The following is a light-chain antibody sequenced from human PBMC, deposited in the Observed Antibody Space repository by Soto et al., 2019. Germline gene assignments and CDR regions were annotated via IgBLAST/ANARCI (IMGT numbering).Light chain of an antibody. J-gene: IGLJ1*01. CDR2: VND. Sequence: QSVLTQPPSASGTPGQRVTISCSGGSSNMGTNTVSWYQQVPGTAPKVLIYVNDQRPSGVPGRFSGSNSGTSASLAISGLQPEDEADYYCVAWDVSLNGHVFGTGTKLTVL. CDR3: VAWDVSLNGHV. V-gene: IGLV1-44*01. CDR1: SSNMGTNT.